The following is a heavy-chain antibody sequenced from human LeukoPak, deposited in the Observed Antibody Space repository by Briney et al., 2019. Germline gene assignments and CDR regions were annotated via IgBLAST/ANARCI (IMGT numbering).Heavy chain of an antibody. CDR1: GYSFGTYW. Sequence: GESLKISCKGSGYSFGTYWIGWVRQMPGKGPEWMGIIYPGDSHTRYSPSFQGQVTISADKSTSTAYLQWNSLKSSDTAIYYCARLYTRLTRSIWGYFDPWGQGTLVTVSS. CDR3: ARLYTRLTRSIWGYFDP. J-gene: IGHJ5*02. D-gene: IGHD3-16*01. CDR2: IYPGDSHT. V-gene: IGHV5-51*01.